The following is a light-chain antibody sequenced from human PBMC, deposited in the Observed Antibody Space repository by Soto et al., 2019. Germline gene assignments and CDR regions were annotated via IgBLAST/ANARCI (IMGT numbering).Light chain of an antibody. Sequence: AIWMIQSPTCFSAYTGVKVCITCMATQDIGTYLAWYQQIPGKAPKLLIYDASTLQTGVPSRFSGCGSGTDVTLTSSYLQSEDFAVYYCQQRSNCPITSGQGTRLEIK. CDR1: QDIGTY. CDR3: QQRSNCPIT. J-gene: IGKJ5*01. V-gene: IGKV1-8*01. CDR2: DAS.